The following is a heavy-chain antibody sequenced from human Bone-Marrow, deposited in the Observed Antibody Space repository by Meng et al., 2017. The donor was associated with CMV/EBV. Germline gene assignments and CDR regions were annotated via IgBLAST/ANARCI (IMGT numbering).Heavy chain of an antibody. J-gene: IGHJ4*02. D-gene: IGHD4-17*01. Sequence: GESLKISCAAPGFTFSGYWMSWVRQAPGKGLEWVANIKQDGSEKYYVDSVKGRFTISRDNAKNSLYLQLNTLRAEDTAVYYCARETSLRTVTTLGDSWGQGTLVTVSS. CDR2: IKQDGSEK. CDR1: GFTFSGYW. CDR3: ARETSLRTVTTLGDS. V-gene: IGHV3-7*01.